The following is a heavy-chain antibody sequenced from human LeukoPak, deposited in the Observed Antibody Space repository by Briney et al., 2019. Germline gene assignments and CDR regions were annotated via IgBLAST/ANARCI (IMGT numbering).Heavy chain of an antibody. CDR3: AKDHYYDSSGYHNWFDP. D-gene: IGHD3-22*01. CDR2: ISGSGGST. CDR1: GFTFSSYA. J-gene: IGHJ5*02. V-gene: IGHV3-23*01. Sequence: PGGSLRLSCAASGFTFSSYAMSWVRQAPGKGLEWVSAISGSGGSTYYADSVKGRFTISRDNSKNTLYLQMNSLRADDTAVYYCAKDHYYDSSGYHNWFDPWGQGTLVTVSS.